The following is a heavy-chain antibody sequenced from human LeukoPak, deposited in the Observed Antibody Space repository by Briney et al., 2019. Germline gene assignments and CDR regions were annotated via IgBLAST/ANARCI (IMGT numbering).Heavy chain of an antibody. J-gene: IGHJ3*02. CDR2: ISSSSSYM. V-gene: IGHV3-21*01. CDR1: GFTFSSYT. Sequence: GGSLRLSCAASGFTFSSYTMNWVRQAPGKGLEWVSYISSSSSYMYYADSLKGRFTISRDNAKNSLYLQMNSLRAEDTAVYYCARAGQGAFDIWGRGTMVTVSS. CDR3: ARAGQGAFDI.